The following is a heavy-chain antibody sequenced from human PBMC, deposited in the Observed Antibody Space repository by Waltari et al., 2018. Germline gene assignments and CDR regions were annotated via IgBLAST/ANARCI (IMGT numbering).Heavy chain of an antibody. J-gene: IGHJ4*02. CDR1: GFTFSSYW. CDR3: ARDVAVAGAFDY. Sequence: EVQLVESGGGLVQPGGSLRLSCAASGFTFSSYWMSWVRQAPGKGLEWVANIKQDGSEKYYVDAVKGRCTSSRDNAKNSLYLQMNSLRAEDTAVDYCARDVAVAGAFDYWGQGTLVTVSS. D-gene: IGHD6-19*01. V-gene: IGHV3-7*01. CDR2: IKQDGSEK.